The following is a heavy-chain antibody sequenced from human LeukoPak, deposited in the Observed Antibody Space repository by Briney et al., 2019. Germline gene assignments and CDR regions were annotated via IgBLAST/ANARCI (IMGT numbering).Heavy chain of an antibody. V-gene: IGHV4-59*08. D-gene: IGHD4-17*01. CDR3: ERNLPTVTTTFDY. CDR2: IYYSGST. CDR1: GGSISSYY. J-gene: IGHJ4*02. Sequence: PSETLSLTCTVSGGSISSYYWSWIRQPPGKGLEWIGYIYYSGSTNYNPSLKSRVTISVDTSKNQFSLKLSSVTAADTAVYYCERNLPTVTTTFDYWGQGTLVTVSS.